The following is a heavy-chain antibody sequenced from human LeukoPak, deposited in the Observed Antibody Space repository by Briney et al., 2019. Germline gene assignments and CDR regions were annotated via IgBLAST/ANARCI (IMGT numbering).Heavy chain of an antibody. Sequence: GGSLRLSCAASGLTFRSYGMQWVRQAPGKGLEWVAFIRYDGSNKYYADSVKGRFTISRDNSKNTLYLQMNSLRAEDTAVYYCAKVTYYYDSSGYYYFDYWGQGTLVTVSS. CDR3: AKVTYYYDSSGYYYFDY. CDR2: IRYDGSNK. CDR1: GLTFRSYG. J-gene: IGHJ4*02. D-gene: IGHD3-22*01. V-gene: IGHV3-30*02.